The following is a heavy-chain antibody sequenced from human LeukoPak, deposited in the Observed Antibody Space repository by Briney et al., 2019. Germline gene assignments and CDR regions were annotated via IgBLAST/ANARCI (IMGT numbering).Heavy chain of an antibody. Sequence: GGSLRLSCTASGFTFGDYAMSWFRQAPGKGLEWVGFIRSKAYGGTTEYAASVKGRFTISRDDSKSIAYLQMNSLKTEDTAVYYCTRGRIWGLVRFGEFYFDYWGQGTLVTVSS. CDR2: IRSKAYGGTT. J-gene: IGHJ4*02. V-gene: IGHV3-49*03. CDR3: TRGRIWGLVRFGEFYFDY. CDR1: GFTFGDYA. D-gene: IGHD3-10*01.